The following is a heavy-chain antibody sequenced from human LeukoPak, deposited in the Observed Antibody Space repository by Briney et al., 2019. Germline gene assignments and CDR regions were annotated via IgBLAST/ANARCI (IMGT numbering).Heavy chain of an antibody. J-gene: IGHJ3*02. CDR2: IYYSGST. CDR3: ARAARSYGLTDAFDI. Sequence: SETLSLTCTVSGDSISNYYWSWIRQPPGKGLEWIGYIYYSGSTNYNPSLKSRVTISVDTSKNQLSLKLSSVTAADTALYYCARAARSYGLTDAFDIWGQGTMVTVSS. D-gene: IGHD5-18*01. CDR1: GDSISNYY. V-gene: IGHV4-59*01.